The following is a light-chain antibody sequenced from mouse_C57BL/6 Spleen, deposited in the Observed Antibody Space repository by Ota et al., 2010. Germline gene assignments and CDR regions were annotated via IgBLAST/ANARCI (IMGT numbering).Light chain of an antibody. CDR3: QQWSSYLLT. V-gene: IGKV4-55*01. CDR2: DTS. Sequence: IFFTQSPAIMSAXPGEKVTISCSASSSVSYMYWYQQKPRILPQTPDYDTSNLASGVPVRFSGSGSGTSYSLTISRMEAEDAATYYCQQWSSYLLTFGAGTKLELK. J-gene: IGKJ5*01. CDR1: SSVSY.